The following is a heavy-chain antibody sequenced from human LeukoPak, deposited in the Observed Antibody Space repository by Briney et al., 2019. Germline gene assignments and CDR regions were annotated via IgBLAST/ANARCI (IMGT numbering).Heavy chain of an antibody. CDR2: ISSSSSTI. D-gene: IGHD3-9*01. Sequence: GGSLRLSCAASGFTFSSYSMNWVRQAPGMGLEWISYISSSSSTIYYADSVKGRFTISRDNGKNSLYLQMNSLRDEDTAVYYCARDEKLRYFDWLLMFDYWGQGTLVTVSS. CDR1: GFTFSSYS. J-gene: IGHJ4*02. CDR3: ARDEKLRYFDWLLMFDY. V-gene: IGHV3-48*02.